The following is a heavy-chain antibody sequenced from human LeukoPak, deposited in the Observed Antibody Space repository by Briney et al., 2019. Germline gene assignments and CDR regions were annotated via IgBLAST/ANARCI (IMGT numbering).Heavy chain of an antibody. D-gene: IGHD2-21*02. J-gene: IGHJ4*02. CDR2: IYHSGST. V-gene: IGHV4-31*03. CDR3: ARALAAVTGYYFDY. CDR1: DGSISSGGYY. Sequence: SETLSLTCTVSDGSISSGGYYWSWIRQHPGKGLEWIGYIYHSGSTYYNSSLKSRVTISVDTSKKQFSLKLSFVTAADTAVYYCARALAAVTGYYFDYWGQGTLVTVSS.